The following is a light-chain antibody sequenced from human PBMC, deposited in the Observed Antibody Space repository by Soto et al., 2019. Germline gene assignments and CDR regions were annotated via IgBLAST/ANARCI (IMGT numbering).Light chain of an antibody. CDR3: QVWDSSSGHVV. CDR1: NIEDKN. J-gene: IGLJ2*01. Sequence: SYELTQPLSVSLALGQTATITCGGNNIEDKNVHWYQQKPGQAPVLVIYRGINRPSGIPERFSGSNSGNTATLIIARAQAGDEADYYCQVWDSSSGHVVFGGGTKLTVL. V-gene: IGLV3-9*01. CDR2: RGI.